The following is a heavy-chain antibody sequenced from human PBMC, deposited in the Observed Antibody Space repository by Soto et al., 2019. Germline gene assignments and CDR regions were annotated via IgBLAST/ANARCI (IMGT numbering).Heavy chain of an antibody. D-gene: IGHD3-9*01. J-gene: IGHJ6*02. V-gene: IGHV4-39*01. CDR1: GGSISSSSYY. CDR2: IYYSGSP. CDR3: ARQPGYDILTGYYQYYYYGMDV. Sequence: SETLSLTCTVSGGSISSSSYYWAWIGRPPGKGLEWIGSIYYSGSPYYNPSLKSRVTISVDTSKNQFSLKLSSVTAADTAVYYCARQPGYDILTGYYQYYYYGMDVWGQGTTVT.